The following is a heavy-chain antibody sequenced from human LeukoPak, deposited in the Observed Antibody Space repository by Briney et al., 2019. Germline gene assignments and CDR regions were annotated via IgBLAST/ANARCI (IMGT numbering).Heavy chain of an antibody. CDR1: GFTFSSYW. CDR3: ARRARGLDY. J-gene: IGHJ4*02. Sequence: GSLRLSCAASGFTFSSYWMSWIRQPPGKGLEWIGEINHSGSTNYNPSLKSRVTISVDTSKNQFSLKLSSVTAADTAVYYCARRARGLDYWGQGTLVTVSS. V-gene: IGHV4-34*01. CDR2: INHSGST.